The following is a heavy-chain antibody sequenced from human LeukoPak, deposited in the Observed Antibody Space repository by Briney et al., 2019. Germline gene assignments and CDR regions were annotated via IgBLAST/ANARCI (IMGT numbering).Heavy chain of an antibody. Sequence: SETLSLTCTVSGGSISNYYWSWIRQPPGKGLEWIGFIHSNGGANYNASLNSRATISRDTSRSQVSLKLTSVTAADTAVYYCASSNLGSLGQFDPWGQGALVTVSS. J-gene: IGHJ5*02. CDR3: ASSNLGSLGQFDP. V-gene: IGHV4-59*01. D-gene: IGHD3-10*01. CDR1: GGSISNYY. CDR2: IHSNGGA.